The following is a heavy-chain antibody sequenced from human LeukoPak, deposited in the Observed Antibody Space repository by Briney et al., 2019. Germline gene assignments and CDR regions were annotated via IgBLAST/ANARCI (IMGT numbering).Heavy chain of an antibody. Sequence: EGSLRLSCAASGFIFSSYAMSWVRQAPGKGLEWVSAISNTGGSTYYADSVKGRFTISRDDSKNTLYLQMNNLRAEDTAIYYCAKDLTTAVTSRFDDWGQGTLVTVSS. V-gene: IGHV3-23*01. J-gene: IGHJ4*02. CDR1: GFIFSSYA. D-gene: IGHD4-23*01. CDR3: AKDLTTAVTSRFDD. CDR2: ISNTGGST.